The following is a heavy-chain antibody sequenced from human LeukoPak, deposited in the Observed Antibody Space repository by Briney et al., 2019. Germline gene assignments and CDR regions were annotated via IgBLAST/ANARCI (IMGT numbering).Heavy chain of an antibody. CDR2: MSSAGSYI. Sequence: GGSLRLSCAASGFMFGDYGMNWVRQAPGKGLEWVSSMSSAGSYIHHAESLKGRFTISRDNAKNSLYLQMNSLRAEDMALYYCAKSPANYYYYMDVWGKGTTVTVSS. J-gene: IGHJ6*03. CDR1: GFMFGDYG. V-gene: IGHV3-21*04. CDR3: AKSPANYYYYMDV.